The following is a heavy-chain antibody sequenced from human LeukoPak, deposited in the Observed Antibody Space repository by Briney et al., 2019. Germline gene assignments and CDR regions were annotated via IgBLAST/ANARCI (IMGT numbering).Heavy chain of an antibody. Sequence: SVKVSCKASGGTFSSYAISWVRQAPGQGLEWMGGIIPIFGTANYAQRFQGRVTITADGSTSTAYMELSSLRSEDTAVYYCARSIPYGTTWYGRSDYWGQGTLVTVSS. V-gene: IGHV1-69*13. D-gene: IGHD6-13*01. CDR2: IIPIFGTA. CDR1: GGTFSSYA. J-gene: IGHJ4*02. CDR3: ARSIPYGTTWYGRSDY.